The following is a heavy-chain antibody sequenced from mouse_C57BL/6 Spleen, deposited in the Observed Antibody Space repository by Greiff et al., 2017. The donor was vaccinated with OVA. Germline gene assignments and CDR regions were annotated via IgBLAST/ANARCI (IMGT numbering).Heavy chain of an antibody. CDR2: IYPRSGNT. CDR1: GYTFTSYG. D-gene: IGHD1-1*01. Sequence: VMLVESGAELARPGASVKLSCKASGYTFTSYGISWVKQRTGQGLEWIGEIYPRSGNTYYNEKFKGKATLTADKSSSTAYMELRSLTSEDSAVYFCARDTTVVATPYAMDYWGQGTSVTVSS. CDR3: ARDTTVVATPYAMDY. V-gene: IGHV1-81*01. J-gene: IGHJ4*01.